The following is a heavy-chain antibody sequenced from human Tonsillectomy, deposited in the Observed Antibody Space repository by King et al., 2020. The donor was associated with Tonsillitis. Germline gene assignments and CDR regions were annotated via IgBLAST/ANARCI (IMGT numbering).Heavy chain of an antibody. CDR2: IYPGDSDT. CDR1: GYSFTNYW. Sequence: VQLVESGAEVRKPGESLKISCKGTGYSFTNYWIGWVRQMPGKGLEWMGIIYPGDSDTRYSPSFQGLVTISADKSISTAYLQWSSLKASDTAMYYCARPDSSASLDYWGQGTLVTVSS. D-gene: IGHD3-22*01. J-gene: IGHJ4*02. V-gene: IGHV5-51*03. CDR3: ARPDSSASLDY.